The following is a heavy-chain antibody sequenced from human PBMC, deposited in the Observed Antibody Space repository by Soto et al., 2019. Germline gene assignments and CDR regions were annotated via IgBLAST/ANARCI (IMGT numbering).Heavy chain of an antibody. V-gene: IGHV1-8*01. Sequence: QVQLVQSGAEVKKPGASVKVSCKASGYTFTSYDINWVRQATGQGLEWMGWMNPNSGNTGYAQKFQGRVTMTRNTSISTAYMELSSLRSEDTAVYYSARGGGYCSSTSCFKYGMDVWGQGTTVTVSS. CDR1: GYTFTSYD. CDR3: ARGGGYCSSTSCFKYGMDV. D-gene: IGHD2-2*01. CDR2: MNPNSGNT. J-gene: IGHJ6*02.